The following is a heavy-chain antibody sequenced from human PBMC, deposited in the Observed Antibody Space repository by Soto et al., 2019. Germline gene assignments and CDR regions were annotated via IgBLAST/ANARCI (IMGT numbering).Heavy chain of an antibody. J-gene: IGHJ6*02. CDR3: ARDTQRRRYYDFWSGYLSGMDV. D-gene: IGHD3-3*01. V-gene: IGHV4-34*01. CDR2: INHSGST. Sequence: ASETLSLTCAVYGGSFSGYYWSWIRQPPGKGLEWIGEINHSGSTNYNPSLKSRVTISVDTSKNQFSLKLSSVTAADTAVYYCARDTQRRRYYDFWSGYLSGMDVWGQGTTVTVSS. CDR1: GGSFSGYY.